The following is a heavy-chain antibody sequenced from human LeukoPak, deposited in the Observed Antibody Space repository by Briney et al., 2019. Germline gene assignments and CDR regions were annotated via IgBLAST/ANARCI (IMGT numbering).Heavy chain of an antibody. D-gene: IGHD2-2*01. Sequence: GGSLRLSCAASGLTVSTNYMSWVRQAPGKGLEWVSIIYSDGSTYYADSVKGRFTISRDNSKNTLYLQMNSLRAEDTAVYYCASDCTRTTCPADYWGQGTLVTVSS. V-gene: IGHV3-66*02. CDR2: IYSDGST. J-gene: IGHJ4*02. CDR3: ASDCTRTTCPADY. CDR1: GLTVSTNY.